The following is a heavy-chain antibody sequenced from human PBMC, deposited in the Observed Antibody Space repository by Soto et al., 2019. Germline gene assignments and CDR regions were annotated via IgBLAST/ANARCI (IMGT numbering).Heavy chain of an antibody. CDR2: ISYDGNNK. J-gene: IGHJ6*04. D-gene: IGHD3-22*01. CDR1: GFTFSSYG. V-gene: IGHV3-30*03. CDR3: AREMIPMIMGGISAMDV. Sequence: QVQLVESGGGGVQPGRSLRLSCEASGFTFSSYGIHWVRQAPCKGLEWVAVISYDGNNKYYADSVKGRFTIPRDNSKTTMYLQINSLRTEETAVYYCAREMIPMIMGGISAMDVWGKGTTLTVSS.